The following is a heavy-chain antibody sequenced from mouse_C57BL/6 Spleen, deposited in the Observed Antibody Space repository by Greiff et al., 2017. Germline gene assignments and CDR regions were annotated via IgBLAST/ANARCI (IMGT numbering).Heavy chain of an antibody. J-gene: IGHJ3*01. CDR1: GFTFTDYE. CDR2: IDPATGGT. CDR3: TRWYDGYDFAY. D-gene: IGHD2-3*01. V-gene: IGHV1-15*01. Sequence: VKLQQSGAELVRPGASVTLSCKASGFTFTDYEMHWVKQTPVHGLEWIGAIDPATGGTAYNQKFKGKVILTADKSYSTAYMELRSLTSEDAAVYYCTRWYDGYDFAYWGQGTLVTVSA.